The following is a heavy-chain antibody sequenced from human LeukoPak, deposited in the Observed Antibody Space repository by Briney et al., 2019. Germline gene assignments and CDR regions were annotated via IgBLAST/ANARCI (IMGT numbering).Heavy chain of an antibody. J-gene: IGHJ4*02. CDR3: ARDRTTYYYDSSGYYV. Sequence: GGSLRLSCAASGFTLSSHGMHWVRQAPGKGLEWVAVMWYHGSNKYYGDSVKGRFTISRDNSKNTLYLQMNSLRAEDTAVYYCARDRTTYYYDSSGYYVWGQGTLVTVSS. D-gene: IGHD3-22*01. V-gene: IGHV3-33*01. CDR1: GFTLSSHG. CDR2: MWYHGSNK.